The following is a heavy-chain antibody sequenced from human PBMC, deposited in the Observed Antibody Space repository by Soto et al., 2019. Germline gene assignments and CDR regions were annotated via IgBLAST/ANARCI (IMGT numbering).Heavy chain of an antibody. CDR2: INAGNGNT. CDR3: ARDKTHITMVRGVGRHDAFDI. D-gene: IGHD3-10*01. J-gene: IGHJ3*02. Sequence: QVQLVQSGAEVKKPGASVKVSCKASGYTFTSYAMHWVRQAPGQRLEWMGWINAGNGNTKYSQKFQGRVTITRDTSASTAYMEMSSLRFEDTAVYYCARDKTHITMVRGVGRHDAFDIWGQGTMVTVSS. V-gene: IGHV1-3*01. CDR1: GYTFTSYA.